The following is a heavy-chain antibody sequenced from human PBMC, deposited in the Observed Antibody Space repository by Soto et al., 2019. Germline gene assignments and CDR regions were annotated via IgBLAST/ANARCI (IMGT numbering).Heavy chain of an antibody. Sequence: QVQLQESGPGLVKPSETLSLTCTVSGGSISSYYWSWIRQPPGKGLEWIGYIYYSGSTNYNPSLKSRVNISVDTSKNQFSLKLSSVTAADTAVYYCAGRASRYYYDSSGYFDYWGQGTLVTVSS. CDR1: GGSISSYY. CDR2: IYYSGST. D-gene: IGHD3-22*01. V-gene: IGHV4-59*01. J-gene: IGHJ4*02. CDR3: AGRASRYYYDSSGYFDY.